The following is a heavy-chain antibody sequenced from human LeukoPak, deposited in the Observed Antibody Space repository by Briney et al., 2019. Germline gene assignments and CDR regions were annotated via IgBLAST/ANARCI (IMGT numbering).Heavy chain of an antibody. D-gene: IGHD5-18*01. CDR1: GGSFSGYY. Sequence: PSETLSLTCAVYGGSFSGYYWGWIRQPPGKGLEWIGSIYYSGSTYYNPSLKSRFTISLDTSKNQFSLRLSSVTAADTAIYYCASHRGGGYSYGYPDYWGQGTLVTVSS. V-gene: IGHV4-39*01. CDR3: ASHRGGGYSYGYPDY. CDR2: IYYSGST. J-gene: IGHJ4*02.